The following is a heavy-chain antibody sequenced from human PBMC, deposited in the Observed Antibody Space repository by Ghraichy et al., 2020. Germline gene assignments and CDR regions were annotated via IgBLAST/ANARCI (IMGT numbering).Heavy chain of an antibody. J-gene: IGHJ6*02. Sequence: GGSLRLSCAASGFTFSSYWMHWVRQAPGKGLVWVSRINSDGSSTSYADSVKGRFTISSDNAKNTLYLQMNSLRAEDTAVYYCARVGCSSTSCYPYYYYGMDVWGQGTTVTVSS. D-gene: IGHD2-2*01. CDR2: INSDGSST. CDR3: ARVGCSSTSCYPYYYYGMDV. CDR1: GFTFSSYW. V-gene: IGHV3-74*01.